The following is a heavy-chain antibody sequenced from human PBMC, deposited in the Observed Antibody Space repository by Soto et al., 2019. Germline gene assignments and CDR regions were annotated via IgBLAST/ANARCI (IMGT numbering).Heavy chain of an antibody. CDR2: IIPIFGTA. J-gene: IGHJ6*02. D-gene: IGHD3-22*01. CDR3: ARDSSMIDYYDSSFPYYYYGMDV. V-gene: IGHV1-69*13. Sequence: SVKVSCKASGGTFSSYAISWVRQAPGQGLEWMGGIIPIFGTANYAQKFQGRVTITADESTSTAYMELSSLRSEDTAVYYCARDSSMIDYYDSSFPYYYYGMDVWGQGATVTVS. CDR1: GGTFSSYA.